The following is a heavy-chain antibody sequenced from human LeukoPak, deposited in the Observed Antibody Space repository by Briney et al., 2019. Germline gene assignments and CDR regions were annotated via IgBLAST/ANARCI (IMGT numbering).Heavy chain of an antibody. CDR1: GFTFSTYG. V-gene: IGHV3-30*18. CDR2: ISYDGRKI. CDR3: AKDIYYHDSSGYYGVFDH. J-gene: IGHJ4*02. Sequence: GGSLRLSCAPSGFTFSTYGMHWVRQAPGKGLEWVAVISYDGRKIYYADSVTGRFTISRDNLKNTPYLQMNSLRADDTAVYYCAKDIYYHDSSGYYGVFDHWGQGTLVTVSS. D-gene: IGHD3-22*01.